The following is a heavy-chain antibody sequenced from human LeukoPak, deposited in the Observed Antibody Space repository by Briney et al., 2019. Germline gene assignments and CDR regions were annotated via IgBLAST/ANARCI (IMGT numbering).Heavy chain of an antibody. CDR2: ISYDGSNK. Sequence: GGSLRLSCAASGFTFSSYAMHWVRQAPGKGLEWVAVISYDGSNKYYADSVKGRFTISRDNSKNTLYLQMNSLRAEDTAVYYCARDLDSTRVAATDFDYWGQGTLVTVSS. CDR3: ARDLDSTRVAATDFDY. J-gene: IGHJ4*02. D-gene: IGHD2-15*01. CDR1: GFTFSSYA. V-gene: IGHV3-30-3*01.